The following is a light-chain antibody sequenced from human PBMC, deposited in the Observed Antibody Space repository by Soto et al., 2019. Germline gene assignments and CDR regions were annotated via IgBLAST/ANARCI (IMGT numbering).Light chain of an antibody. CDR1: QSVGTY. J-gene: IGKJ2*01. V-gene: IGKV3-11*01. CDR3: QQRYNWPHT. Sequence: EIVLTQSPATLSLSPGERATLSCRARQSVGTYLDWYQHNPGQAPRLLIYDASNRATGIPARFSGSGSGTDFTLTISSPEPEDFAVYYCQQRYNWPHTFGQGTKLEIK. CDR2: DAS.